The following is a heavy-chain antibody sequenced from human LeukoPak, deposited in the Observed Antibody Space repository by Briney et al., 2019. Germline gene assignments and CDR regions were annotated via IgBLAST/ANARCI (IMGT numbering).Heavy chain of an antibody. J-gene: IGHJ4*02. CDR3: AKDYYYDSSGYYDY. Sequence: GGSLRLSCAASGFTFSSYGMHWVRQAPGKGLEWVAVISYDGSNKYYADSVKGRFTISRDNSKNTLYLQMNSLRAEDTAVYYCAKDYYYDSSGYYDYWGQGTLVTVSS. D-gene: IGHD3-22*01. CDR1: GFTFSSYG. V-gene: IGHV3-30*18. CDR2: ISYDGSNK.